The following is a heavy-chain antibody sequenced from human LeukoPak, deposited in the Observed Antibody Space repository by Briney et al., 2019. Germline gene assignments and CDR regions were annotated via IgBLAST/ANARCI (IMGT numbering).Heavy chain of an antibody. V-gene: IGHV1-69*13. CDR1: GGTFSTYA. D-gene: IGHD6-19*01. CDR2: IIPIFDTA. CDR3: ARSRSSGWFPGSY. J-gene: IGHJ4*02. Sequence: SAKVSCKASGGTFSTYAISWVRQAPGQGLEWMGGIIPIFDTANYAQKFQGRVTITADESTSTAFMELSSLRSEDTAMYYCARSRSSGWFPGSYWGQGTLVTVSS.